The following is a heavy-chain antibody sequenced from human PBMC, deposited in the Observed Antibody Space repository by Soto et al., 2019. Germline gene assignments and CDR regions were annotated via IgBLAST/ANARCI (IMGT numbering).Heavy chain of an antibody. CDR1: GFILSDYS. CDR3: ARDVRGSDWYYFDY. CDR2: ISSSSSTI. J-gene: IGHJ4*02. Sequence: EVQLVESGGGLVQPGGSLRLSCAASGFILSDYSMNWVRQAPGKGLEWVSYISSSSSTIYYADSVKGRFTISRDNAKNSLYLQMNSLRAEDTAVYYCARDVRGSDWYYFDYWGQGTLVTVSS. D-gene: IGHD6-19*01. V-gene: IGHV3-48*01.